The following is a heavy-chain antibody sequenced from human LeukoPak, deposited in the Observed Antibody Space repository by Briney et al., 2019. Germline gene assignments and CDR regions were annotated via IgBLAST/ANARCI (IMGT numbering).Heavy chain of an antibody. CDR1: GGSISSYY. Sequence: PSETLSLTCTVSGGSISSYYWSWIRQPPGKGLEWIGYIYYSGSTNYNPSLKSRVTISVDTSKNQFSLKLSSVTAADTAVYYCAKLGDRGFVIAAAGMEGYYFDYWGQGTLVTVSS. J-gene: IGHJ4*02. D-gene: IGHD6-13*01. V-gene: IGHV4-59*12. CDR2: IYYSGST. CDR3: AKLGDRGFVIAAAGMEGYYFDY.